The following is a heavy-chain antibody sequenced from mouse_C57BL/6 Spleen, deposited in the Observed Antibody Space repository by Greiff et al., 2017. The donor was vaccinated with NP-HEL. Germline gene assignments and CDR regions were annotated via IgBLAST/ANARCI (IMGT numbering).Heavy chain of an antibody. D-gene: IGHD3-2*02. Sequence: QVQLQQPGAELVRPGSSVKLSCKASGYTFTSYWMDWVKQRPGQGLEWIGNIYPSDSETHYNQKFKDKATLTVDKSSSTAYMQLSSLTSEDSAVYYCVRQLRHYAMDYWGQGTSVTVSS. V-gene: IGHV1-61*01. CDR2: IYPSDSET. CDR3: VRQLRHYAMDY. J-gene: IGHJ4*01. CDR1: GYTFTSYW.